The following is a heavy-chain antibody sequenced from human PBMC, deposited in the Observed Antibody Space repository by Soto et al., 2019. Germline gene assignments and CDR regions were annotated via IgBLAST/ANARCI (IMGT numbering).Heavy chain of an antibody. J-gene: IGHJ4*02. D-gene: IGHD2-8*01. CDR1: GFTFTSSA. CDR2: IAVGSGYT. Sequence: SVKVSCKASGFTFTSSAFQWVRQARGQRLEWTGWIAVGSGYTNYAQRFQDRVTLTRDMSTATTYMELSRLTSEDTAIYYCAADATAWQQMVPSDYWGQGTLVTVSS. V-gene: IGHV1-58*01. CDR3: AADATAWQQMVPSDY.